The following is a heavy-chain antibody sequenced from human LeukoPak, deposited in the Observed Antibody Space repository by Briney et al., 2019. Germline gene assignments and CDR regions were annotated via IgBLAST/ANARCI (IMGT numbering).Heavy chain of an antibody. D-gene: IGHD2-8*01. J-gene: IGHJ6*02. CDR3: ARDSMALHYYYGMDV. V-gene: IGHV1-24*01. CDR2: FDPEDGET. Sequence: ASVKVSCKVSGYTLTELSMHWVRQAPGKGLEWMEGFDPEDGETIYAQKFQGRVTMTTDTSTSTAHMELRSLRSDDTAVYYCARDSMALHYYYGMDVWGQGTTVTVSS. CDR1: GYTLTELS.